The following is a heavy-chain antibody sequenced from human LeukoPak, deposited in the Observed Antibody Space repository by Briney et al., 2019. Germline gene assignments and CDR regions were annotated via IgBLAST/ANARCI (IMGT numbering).Heavy chain of an antibody. CDR2: IKTDGSET. J-gene: IGHJ4*02. D-gene: IGHD3-3*01. Sequence: CVANIKTDGSETYYVDSVKGRFTISRDNAKNSLFLQMNSLRAEDTAVYYCARDRAWNYFDYWGQGTLVTVSS. V-gene: IGHV3-7*01. CDR3: ARDRAWNYFDY.